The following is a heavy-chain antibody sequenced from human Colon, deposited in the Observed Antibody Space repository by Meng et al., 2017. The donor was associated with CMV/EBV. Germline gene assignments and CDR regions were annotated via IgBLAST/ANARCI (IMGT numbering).Heavy chain of an antibody. Sequence: GSLRLSCAVYSGSLSGYYWAWIRQPPGKGLEWIGEINQSGSTYYNPSLKSRVTTSVDTSTNQISLKLTSMTAAGTAVYYCARGRSIVGATYIDYWGQGTLVTVSS. V-gene: IGHV4-34*01. CDR3: ARGRSIVGATYIDY. CDR1: SGSLSGYY. J-gene: IGHJ4*02. D-gene: IGHD1-26*01. CDR2: INQSGST.